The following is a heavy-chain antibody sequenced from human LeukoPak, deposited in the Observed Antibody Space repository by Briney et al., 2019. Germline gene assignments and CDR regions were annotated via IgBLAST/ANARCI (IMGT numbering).Heavy chain of an antibody. J-gene: IGHJ4*02. CDR1: GYTFTGDY. V-gene: IGHV1-2*02. CDR2: INPNSGGT. D-gene: IGHD6-13*01. CDR3: ARVEGIAAAGYFDY. Sequence: ASVKVSCEASGYTFTGDYMGCGRQAPGQGLEWMVWINPNSGGTNYAQKFQGRVTMTRDTSISTAYMELSRLRSDDTAVYYCARVEGIAAAGYFDYWGQGTLVTVSS.